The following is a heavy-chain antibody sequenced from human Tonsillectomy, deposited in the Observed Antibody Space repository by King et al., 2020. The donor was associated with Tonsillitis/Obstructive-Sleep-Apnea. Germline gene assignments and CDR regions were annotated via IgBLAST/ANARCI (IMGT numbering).Heavy chain of an antibody. V-gene: IGHV4-59*01. CDR1: GGSISIYY. D-gene: IGHD6-19*01. CDR3: ASPSVASSHEDAFDI. Sequence: QLQESGPGLVKPSETLSLTCFVSGGSISIYYWSWIRQPPGKGLEWIGYIYDSGSTDYNPSLKSRVTISVDTSKNQFSLRLSSVTAADTAVYYCASPSVASSHEDAFDIWGQGTMVTVSS. J-gene: IGHJ3*02. CDR2: IYDSGST.